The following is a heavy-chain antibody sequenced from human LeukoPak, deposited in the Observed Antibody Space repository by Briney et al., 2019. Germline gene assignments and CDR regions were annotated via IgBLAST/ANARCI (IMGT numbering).Heavy chain of an antibody. CDR2: INPNSGGT. J-gene: IGHJ4*02. D-gene: IGHD1-26*01. Sequence: ASVKVSCKASGYTFTGYYMHWVRQAPGQGLEWMGWINPNSGGTNYAQKFQGRVTMTRDTSISTAYMELRSLRSDDTAVYYCARATVGREGYYDYWGQGTLVTVSS. CDR1: GYTFTGYY. CDR3: ARATVGREGYYDY. V-gene: IGHV1-2*02.